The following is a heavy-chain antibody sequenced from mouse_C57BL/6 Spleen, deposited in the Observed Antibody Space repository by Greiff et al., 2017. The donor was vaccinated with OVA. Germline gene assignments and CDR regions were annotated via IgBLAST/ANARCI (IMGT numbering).Heavy chain of an antibody. CDR3: AREGNRRYRSMDY. Sequence: VQLQQSGPVLVKPGASVKMSCKASGYTFTDYYMNWVKQSHGKSLEWIGVINPYNGGTSYNQKFKGKATLTVDTSSSTAYMELNSLTSEDSAVDYCAREGNRRYRSMDYWGQGTSVTVSS. D-gene: IGHD2-14*01. J-gene: IGHJ4*01. CDR2: INPYNGGT. CDR1: GYTFTDYY. V-gene: IGHV1-19*01.